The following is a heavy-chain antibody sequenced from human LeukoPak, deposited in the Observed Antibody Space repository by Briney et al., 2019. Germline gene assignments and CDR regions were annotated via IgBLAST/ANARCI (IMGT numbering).Heavy chain of an antibody. D-gene: IGHD6-19*01. CDR2: ISGNGRST. V-gene: IGHV3-23*01. Sequence: PGGSLRLSCVASGFTFSSYVMSWVRQAPGKGLEWVSTISGNGRSTNYADSVKGRFTISRDNSKNTLYLQMSSLRAEDTAVYYCAKDLGYVSGRYHFDYWGQGTLVTVSS. J-gene: IGHJ4*02. CDR3: AKDLGYVSGRYHFDY. CDR1: GFTFSSYV.